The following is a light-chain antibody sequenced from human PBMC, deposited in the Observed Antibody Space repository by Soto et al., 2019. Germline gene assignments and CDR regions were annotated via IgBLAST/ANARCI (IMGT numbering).Light chain of an antibody. CDR1: QSISSNS. J-gene: IGKJ5*01. Sequence: EKVLTQSPGTLSLSPGERATLSCRAIQSISSNSLAWYQQKPGQAPRLFIYGASSRATGIPDRFIGSGSGTHFTLTISRLEPEDFALYYCQQYGSSPRISFGQGTRLEIK. CDR2: GAS. V-gene: IGKV3-20*01. CDR3: QQYGSSPRIS.